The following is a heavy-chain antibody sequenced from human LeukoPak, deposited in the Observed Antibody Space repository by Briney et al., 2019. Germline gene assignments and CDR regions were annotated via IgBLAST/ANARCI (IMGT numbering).Heavy chain of an antibody. CDR2: IYYSGST. V-gene: IGHV4-39*07. D-gene: IGHD2-2*01. Sequence: SESLSLTCPVSAGSISSSSYYWGWLREPPGKGLEWIGSIYYSGSTYYNPSIKSRVTISVVTSKNQFSLKLSSMTAADTAVYYCARGRQLRDGSWFDPWGQGTLVTVSP. CDR3: ARGRQLRDGSWFDP. CDR1: AGSISSSSYY. J-gene: IGHJ5*02.